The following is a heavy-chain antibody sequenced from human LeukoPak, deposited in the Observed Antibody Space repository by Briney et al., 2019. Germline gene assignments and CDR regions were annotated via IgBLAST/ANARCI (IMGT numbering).Heavy chain of an antibody. Sequence: GGXLRLSCAASGFTFSSYAMSWVRQAPGKGREWVAAISGSGGSTYYADSVKGRFTISRDNSKNTLYLQMNSLRAEDTAVYYCAKGGRDCSSTSCYRGDIRYYYYYYMDVWGKGTTVTVSS. CDR1: GFTFSSYA. D-gene: IGHD2-2*01. J-gene: IGHJ6*03. CDR2: ISGSGGST. CDR3: AKGGRDCSSTSCYRGDIRYYYYYYMDV. V-gene: IGHV3-23*01.